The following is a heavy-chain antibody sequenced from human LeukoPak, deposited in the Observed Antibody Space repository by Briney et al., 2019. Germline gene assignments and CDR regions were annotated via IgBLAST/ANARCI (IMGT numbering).Heavy chain of an antibody. Sequence: PGGSLRLSCAASGLRFSSYGMHWVRQAPGKGLEWVAFVRYDGSEKYYADSVQGRFTISRDNSKNTVYLQMNSLRAGDTAVYYCAKGSFQCSSSTCPQYYYYMDVWGKGTTVTVSS. CDR2: VRYDGSEK. J-gene: IGHJ6*03. CDR3: AKGSFQCSSSTCPQYYYYMDV. D-gene: IGHD2/OR15-2a*01. CDR1: GLRFSSYG. V-gene: IGHV3-30*02.